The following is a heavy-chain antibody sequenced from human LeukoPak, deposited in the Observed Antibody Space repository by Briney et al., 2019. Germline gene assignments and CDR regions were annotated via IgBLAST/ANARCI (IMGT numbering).Heavy chain of an antibody. Sequence: GASVKVSCKAGNYSFINYDLTWVRQAPGQRLVWMGWISTYSGDTNYAQNFQGRVTLTRDTSTSTAYMDLNNLTPDDTAVYYCARVEYSSGRGDYWGQGTLVTVSS. CDR3: ARVEYSSGRGDY. D-gene: IGHD3-22*01. J-gene: IGHJ4*02. CDR1: NYSFINYD. V-gene: IGHV1-18*01. CDR2: ISTYSGDT.